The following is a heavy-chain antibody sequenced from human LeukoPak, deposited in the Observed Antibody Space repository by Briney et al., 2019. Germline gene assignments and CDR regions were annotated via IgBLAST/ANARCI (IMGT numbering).Heavy chain of an antibody. J-gene: IGHJ4*02. V-gene: IGHV4-30-4*07. D-gene: IGHD6-19*01. CDR1: GGSISSGGYS. CDR3: ARAPGIAVSELLFDY. CDR2: IYYSGST. Sequence: SQTLSLTCAVSGGSISSGGYSWSWIRQPPGKGLEWIGYIYYSGSTNYNPSLKSRVTISVDTSKNQFSLKLSSVTAADTAVYYCARAPGIAVSELLFDYWGQGTLVTVSS.